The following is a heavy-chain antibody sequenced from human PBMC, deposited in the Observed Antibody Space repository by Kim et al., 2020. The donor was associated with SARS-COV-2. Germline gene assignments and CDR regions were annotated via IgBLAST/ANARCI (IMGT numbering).Heavy chain of an antibody. Sequence: GGSLRLSCAASGFTFSSYWMSWVRQAPGKGLEWVANIKQYGSEKYYVDSVKGRFTISRDNAKNSLYLQMNSLRAEDTAVYYCARQAVVGQEGYWGQGTLVTVSS. CDR3: ARQAVVGQEGY. V-gene: IGHV3-7*01. D-gene: IGHD1-26*01. J-gene: IGHJ4*02. CDR2: IKQYGSEK. CDR1: GFTFSSYW.